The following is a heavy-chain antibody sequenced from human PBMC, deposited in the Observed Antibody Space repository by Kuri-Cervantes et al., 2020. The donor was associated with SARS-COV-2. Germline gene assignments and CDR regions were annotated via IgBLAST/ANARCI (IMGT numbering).Heavy chain of an antibody. Sequence: GESLKISCEASGFIFSDYAIDLVRQAPGKGLEWVAIISYDGRNTKFADSVKGRFTISRDNSKNTLYLQMKSLRAEDTAVFYCAREGNEDAFETWGQGTRVTVSS. CDR3: AREGNEDAFET. V-gene: IGHV3-30*04. J-gene: IGHJ3*02. CDR1: GFIFSDYA. CDR2: ISYDGRNT.